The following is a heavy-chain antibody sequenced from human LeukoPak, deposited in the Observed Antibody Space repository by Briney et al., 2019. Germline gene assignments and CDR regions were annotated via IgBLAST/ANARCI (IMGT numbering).Heavy chain of an antibody. CDR2: INPNSGGT. CDR1: GYTFTSYD. J-gene: IGHJ6*03. V-gene: IGHV1-2*02. CDR3: ARDLQANYYYYYMDV. Sequence: EASVKVSCKGSGYTFTSYDINWVRQATGQGLEWMGWINPNSGGTNYAQKFQGRVTMTRDTSISTAYMELSRLRSDDTAVYYCARDLQANYYYYYMDVWGKGTTVTISS. D-gene: IGHD5-12*01.